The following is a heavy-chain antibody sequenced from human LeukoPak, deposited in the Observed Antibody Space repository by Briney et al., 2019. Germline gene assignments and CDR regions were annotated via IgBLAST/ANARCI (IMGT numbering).Heavy chain of an antibody. V-gene: IGHV4-34*01. J-gene: IGHJ4*02. CDR3: ARERGIAAAVLYYFDY. CDR1: GGSFSGYY. Sequence: SETLSLTCAVYGGSFSGYYWSWIRQPPGKGLEWIGEINHSGSTNYNPSLKSRVTISVDTSKNQFSLKLSSVTAADTAVYYCARERGIAAAVLYYFDYWGQGTLVTVSS. CDR2: INHSGST. D-gene: IGHD6-13*01.